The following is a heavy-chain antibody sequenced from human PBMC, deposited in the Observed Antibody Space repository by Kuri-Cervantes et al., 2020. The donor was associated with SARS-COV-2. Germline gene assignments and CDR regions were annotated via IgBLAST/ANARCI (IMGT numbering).Heavy chain of an antibody. D-gene: IGHD3-16*02. CDR1: GPCFSSYA. CDR3: ARDGGLITTRDRQNDAFDI. CDR2: IIPIFGTA. Sequence: SSVPVSCLSSGPCFSSYAISWVRQAPGQGLEWMGGIIPIFGTANYAQKFQGRVTITADESTSTAYMELSSLRSEDTAVYYCARDGGLITTRDRQNDAFDIWGQGTRVTVSS. J-gene: IGHJ3*02. V-gene: IGHV1-69*13.